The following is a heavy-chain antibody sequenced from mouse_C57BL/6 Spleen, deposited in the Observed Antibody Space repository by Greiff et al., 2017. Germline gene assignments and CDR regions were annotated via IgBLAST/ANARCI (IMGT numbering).Heavy chain of an antibody. D-gene: IGHD1-1*01. CDR3: ARFYYGSSYDWYFDV. CDR1: GYSITSGYY. CDR2: ISYDGSN. V-gene: IGHV3-6*01. J-gene: IGHJ1*03. Sequence: EVKLMESGPGLVKPSQSLSLTCSVTGYSITSGYYWNWIRQFPGNKLEWMGYISYDGSNNYNPSLKNRISITRDTSKNQFFLKLNSVTTEDTATYYCARFYYGSSYDWYFDVWGTGTTVTVSS.